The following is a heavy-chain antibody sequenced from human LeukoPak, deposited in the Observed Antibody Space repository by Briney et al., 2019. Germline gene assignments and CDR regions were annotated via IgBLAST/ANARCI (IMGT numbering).Heavy chain of an antibody. Sequence: SETLSLTCAASGYSISSGYYWGWIRQPPGKGLEWIGSIYHSGSTYYNPSLKSRVTISVDTSKNQFSLKLSSVTAADTAVYYCARDIVVVPAAQDYWGQGTLATVSS. V-gene: IGHV4-38-2*02. D-gene: IGHD2-2*01. CDR2: IYHSGST. CDR3: ARDIVVVPAAQDY. J-gene: IGHJ4*02. CDR1: GYSISSGYY.